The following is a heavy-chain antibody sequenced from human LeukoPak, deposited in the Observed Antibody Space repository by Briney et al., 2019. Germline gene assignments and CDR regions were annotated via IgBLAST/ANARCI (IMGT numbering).Heavy chain of an antibody. CDR1: GFTLSSYA. V-gene: IGHV3-23*01. J-gene: IGHJ6*02. CDR2: ISGSGGST. Sequence: PGGSLRLSCAASGFTLSSYAMSWVRQAPGKGLEWVSAISGSGGSTYYAGSVKGRFTISRDNSKDTLDLEMNRLGAEDTGVYYWGKDSRLGYYGMDVWGQGTTDTVSS. D-gene: IGHD7-27*01. CDR3: GKDSRLGYYGMDV.